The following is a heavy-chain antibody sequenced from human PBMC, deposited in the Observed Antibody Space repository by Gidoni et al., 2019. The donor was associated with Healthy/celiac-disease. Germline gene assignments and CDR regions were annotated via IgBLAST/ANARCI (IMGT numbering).Heavy chain of an antibody. Sequence: EVQLVESGGGLVKPGGSLRLSCAASGFTFSTFGMNWVRQAPGKGLEWVSSISSSSRYIFYADSLKGRFTISRDNAKNSLYLQMNSLRAEDTAVYYCARELLRGHDDAWGQGTLVTVSS. CDR3: ARELLRGHDDA. D-gene: IGHD1-26*01. J-gene: IGHJ5*02. CDR1: GFTFSTFG. CDR2: ISSSSRYI. V-gene: IGHV3-21*01.